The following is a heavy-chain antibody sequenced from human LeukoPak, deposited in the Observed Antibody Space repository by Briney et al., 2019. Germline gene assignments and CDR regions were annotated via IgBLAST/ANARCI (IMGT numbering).Heavy chain of an antibody. J-gene: IGHJ5*02. CDR2: INPSGGST. D-gene: IGHD6-13*01. V-gene: IGHV1-46*01. Sequence: ASVKVSCKASGYTFTIYYMRWVRQAPEQGLEWMGIINPSGGSTSYAQKFQGRVTMTRDMSTSTVYIELSSLRSEDTAVYYCATAAGAAAGISNWFDPWGQGTLVTVSS. CDR3: ATAAGAAAGISNWFDP. CDR1: GYTFTIYY.